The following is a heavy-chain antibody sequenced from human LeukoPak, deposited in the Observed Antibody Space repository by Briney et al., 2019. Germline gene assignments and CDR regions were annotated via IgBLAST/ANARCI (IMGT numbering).Heavy chain of an antibody. Sequence: WASVKVSCKVSGYTLTELSMHWVRQAPGKGLEWMGGFDPEDGETIYAQKFQGRVTMTEDTSTDTAYMELSSLRSEDTAVYYCATLGSSSSWYYFDYWGQGTLVTDSS. J-gene: IGHJ4*02. D-gene: IGHD6-13*01. CDR3: ATLGSSSSWYYFDY. V-gene: IGHV1-24*01. CDR2: FDPEDGET. CDR1: GYTLTELS.